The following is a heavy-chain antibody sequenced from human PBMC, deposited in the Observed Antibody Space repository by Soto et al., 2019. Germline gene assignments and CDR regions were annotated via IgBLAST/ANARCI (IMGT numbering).Heavy chain of an antibody. J-gene: IGHJ6*02. CDR1: GFTFRNHA. V-gene: IGHV3-30-3*01. CDR2: IAHDGSNA. D-gene: IGHD2-15*01. CDR3: ARGDREDILVVVGARPGESGTEI. Sequence: QVQLVESGGGVVQPGGSLRLSCAASGFTFRNHAMHCGRQAPGKGLECLAVIAHDGSNAFYRDSVKGRFTVSRDNSKNALYLYMNSLRSEDTGVYYCARGDREDILVVVGARPGESGTEIWGQWTTVIVSS.